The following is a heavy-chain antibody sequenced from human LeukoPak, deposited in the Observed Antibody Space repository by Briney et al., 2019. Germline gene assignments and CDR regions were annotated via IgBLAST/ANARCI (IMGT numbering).Heavy chain of an antibody. V-gene: IGHV1-2*02. Sequence: ASVKVSCKASGYTFTGYYMHWVRQAPGQGLEWMGWINPNSGGTNYAQKFQGRVTMTRDTSISTAYMELSRLRSDDTAVYHCARNPRFGELAWFDPWGQGTLVTVSS. D-gene: IGHD3-10*01. J-gene: IGHJ5*02. CDR2: INPNSGGT. CDR3: ARNPRFGELAWFDP. CDR1: GYTFTGYY.